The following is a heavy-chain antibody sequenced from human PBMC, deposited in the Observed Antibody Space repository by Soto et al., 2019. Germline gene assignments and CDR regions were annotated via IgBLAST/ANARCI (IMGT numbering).Heavy chain of an antibody. CDR3: ARGGGSYYYYYGMDV. CDR1: GYTFTGYY. V-gene: IGHV1-2*02. CDR2: INPNSGGT. J-gene: IGHJ6*02. D-gene: IGHD1-26*01. Sequence: ASVKVSCKASGYTFTGYYMHWVRQAPGQGLEWMGWINPNSGGTNYAQKFQGRVTMTRDTSISTAYMELSRLRSDDTAVYYCARGGGSYYYYYGMDVWGRGTTVTVSS.